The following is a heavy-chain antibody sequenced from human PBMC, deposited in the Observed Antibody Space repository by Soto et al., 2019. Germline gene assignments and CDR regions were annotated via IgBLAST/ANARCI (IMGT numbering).Heavy chain of an antibody. CDR3: ARHGDYFFDF. V-gene: IGHV4-4*02. Sequence: QVQLQESGPGLLKPSGTLFLTCAVSGASVSSANWWSWVRQPPGKGLEWIGEMHPSGNTNYNPSLKSLVSVSVDKSKTQLTLHLNSLTAADTAVYFCARHGDYFFDFWGQGTLVTVSS. CDR1: GASVSSANW. D-gene: IGHD2-21*01. J-gene: IGHJ4*02. CDR2: MHPSGNT.